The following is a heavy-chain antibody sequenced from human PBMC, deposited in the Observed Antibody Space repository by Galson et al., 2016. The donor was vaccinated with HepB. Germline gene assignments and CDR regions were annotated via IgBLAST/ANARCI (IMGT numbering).Heavy chain of an antibody. CDR3: AKLLVGIVGATTFDY. D-gene: IGHD1-26*01. J-gene: IGHJ4*02. CDR2: ISHSGDNT. V-gene: IGHV3-23*01. Sequence: SLRLSCAASGFTFSTYTMSWVRQAPGKGLEWVSVISHSGDNTDYADSVKGRFTISRDNSQSTLYLQMNSLRADDTALYYCAKLLVGIVGATTFDYWDQGTLVTVSS. CDR1: GFTFSTYT.